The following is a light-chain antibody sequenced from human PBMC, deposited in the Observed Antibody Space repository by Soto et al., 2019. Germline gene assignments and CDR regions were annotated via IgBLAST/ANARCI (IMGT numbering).Light chain of an antibody. CDR2: GAS. V-gene: IGKV3-15*01. Sequence: EILITQSPATLSVSPGERVTLSCRTSPSVNSHVAWYQQKPGQAPRLLLYGASTRATGIPVRFSGSGFGTESTLTIRSLKSEDFAVYDCQQYKNWPLFGQGTRLEIK. CDR3: QQYKNWPL. CDR1: PSVNSH. J-gene: IGKJ5*01.